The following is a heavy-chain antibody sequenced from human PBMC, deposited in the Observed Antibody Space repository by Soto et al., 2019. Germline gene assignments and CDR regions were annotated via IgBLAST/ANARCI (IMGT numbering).Heavy chain of an antibody. J-gene: IGHJ4*02. Sequence: GGSLRLSCAASGFTFSSYSMNWVRQAPGKGLEWVSYISGSSSTIYYADSVKGRFTISRDNAKNTLYLQMNSLRAEDTAVYYCAKRNYDSSGYYLGPFDYWGQGTLVTVSS. CDR3: AKRNYDSSGYYLGPFDY. V-gene: IGHV3-48*01. CDR1: GFTFSSYS. CDR2: ISGSSSTI. D-gene: IGHD3-22*01.